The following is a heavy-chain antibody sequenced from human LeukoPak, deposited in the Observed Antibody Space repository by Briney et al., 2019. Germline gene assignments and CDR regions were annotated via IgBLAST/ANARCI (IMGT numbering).Heavy chain of an antibody. CDR1: DFTFVTYE. D-gene: IGHD3-9*01. J-gene: IGHJ4*02. V-gene: IGHV3-48*03. Sequence: GGPLSSSCEAFDFTFVTYEMTWFRQAPGKGLEWVSYINSRGNTKHYSDSVKGRFTVSRDNAKNSLYLQMNSLRAEDTAMYYCARDQIWSPDWWGQGTLVTVSS. CDR3: ARDQIWSPDW. CDR2: INSRGNTK.